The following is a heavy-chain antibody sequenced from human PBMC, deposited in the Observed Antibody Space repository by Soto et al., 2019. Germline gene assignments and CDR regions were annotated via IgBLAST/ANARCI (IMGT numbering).Heavy chain of an antibody. Sequence: PSETLSLTCTVTGDSITSGGYYWSWIRQHPGKGLEWLGYIYGSGGSGSTLYNPSLKSRITLSVDTSKTQFSLNLSSVTVADTAVYFCARKKAGYFPGIDYWGQGTLVTVSS. J-gene: IGHJ4*02. CDR3: ARKKAGYFPGIDY. CDR2: IYGSGGSGST. CDR1: GDSITSGGYY. D-gene: IGHD2-15*01. V-gene: IGHV4-31*03.